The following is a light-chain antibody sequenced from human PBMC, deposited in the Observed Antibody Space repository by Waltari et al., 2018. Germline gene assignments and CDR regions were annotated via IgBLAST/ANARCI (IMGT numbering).Light chain of an antibody. J-gene: IGKJ2*01. CDR1: QSTSSW. V-gene: IGKV1-5*03. CDR3: QQYNRYPYT. CDR2: KAS. Sequence: DIQMTQSPTMLSASVGDRVSITCRASQSTSSWLAWYQQKPGKAPKVLNYKASSLESGVPSRFSGSGSGTEFTLTISSLQPDDSATYYCQQYNRYPYTFGQGTKLEIK.